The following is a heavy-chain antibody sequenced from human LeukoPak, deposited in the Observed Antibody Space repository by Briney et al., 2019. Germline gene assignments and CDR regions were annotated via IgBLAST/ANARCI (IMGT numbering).Heavy chain of an antibody. CDR2: ISAYNGNT. CDR1: GYTFTSYG. V-gene: IGHV1-18*01. J-gene: IGHJ4*02. CDR3: ARSSHVDTATRALFDY. D-gene: IGHD5-18*01. Sequence: ASVKVSCKASGYTFTSYGISWVRQAPGQGLEWMGWISAYNGNTNYAQKLQGRVTMTTDTSTSTAYMELRSLRSEDTAVYYCARSSHVDTATRALFDYWGQGTLVTVSS.